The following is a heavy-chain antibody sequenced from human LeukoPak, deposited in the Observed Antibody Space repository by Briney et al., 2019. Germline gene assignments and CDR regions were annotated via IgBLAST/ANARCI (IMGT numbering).Heavy chain of an antibody. V-gene: IGHV3-48*03. CDR2: ISSSGSTI. J-gene: IGHJ4*02. CDR1: GFTFSSYE. Sequence: GGSLRLSCAASGFTFSSYEMNWVRQAPGKGLEWVSYISSSGSTIYYADSVKGRFTISRDNAKNTLYLQMNSLRAEDTAVYYCAKDSSGWLGYWGQGTLVTVSS. D-gene: IGHD6-19*01. CDR3: AKDSSGWLGY.